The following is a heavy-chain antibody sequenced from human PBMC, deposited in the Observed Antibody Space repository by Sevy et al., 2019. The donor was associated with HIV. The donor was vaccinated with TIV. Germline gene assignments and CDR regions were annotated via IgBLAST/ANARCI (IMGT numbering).Heavy chain of an antibody. J-gene: IGHJ5*02. CDR2: INESGIT. Sequence: SENLSLTCAVHDGSFSGYYWNWIRQLPGKGLEWIGEINESGITYYNPSLKSRVTISVDTSKKQFSLKLNSVTAVDSAVHFCARSPPVLGFPGAPSWFDPWGQGTLVTVSS. D-gene: IGHD3-10*02. V-gene: IGHV4-34*01. CDR1: DGSFSGYY. CDR3: ARSPPVLGFPGAPSWFDP.